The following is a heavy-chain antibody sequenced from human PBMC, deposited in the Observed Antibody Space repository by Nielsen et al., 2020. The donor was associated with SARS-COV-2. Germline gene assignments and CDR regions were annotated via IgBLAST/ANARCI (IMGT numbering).Heavy chain of an antibody. Sequence: SETLSLTCTVSGGSISSGGYYWSWIRQHPGKGLEWIGYIYYSGSTYYNPSLKSRVTISVGTSKNQFSLKLSSVTAADTAVYYCARFYPRGLYDFWSGYPPGWFDPWGQGTLVTVSS. V-gene: IGHV4-31*03. J-gene: IGHJ5*02. CDR2: IYYSGST. D-gene: IGHD3-3*01. CDR3: ARFYPRGLYDFWSGYPPGWFDP. CDR1: GGSISSGGYY.